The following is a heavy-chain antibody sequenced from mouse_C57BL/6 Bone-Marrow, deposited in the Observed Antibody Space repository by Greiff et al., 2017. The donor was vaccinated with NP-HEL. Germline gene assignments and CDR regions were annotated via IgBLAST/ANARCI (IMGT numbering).Heavy chain of an antibody. Sequence: QVQLKQPGAELVKPGASVKMSCKASGYTFTSYWITWVKQRPGQGLEWIGDIYPGSGSTNYNEKFKSKATLTVDTSSSTAYMQLSSLTSEDSAVYYCAREGYDYDWYFDVWGTGTTVTVSS. CDR2: IYPGSGST. D-gene: IGHD2-4*01. V-gene: IGHV1-55*01. CDR1: GYTFTSYW. CDR3: AREGYDYDWYFDV. J-gene: IGHJ1*03.